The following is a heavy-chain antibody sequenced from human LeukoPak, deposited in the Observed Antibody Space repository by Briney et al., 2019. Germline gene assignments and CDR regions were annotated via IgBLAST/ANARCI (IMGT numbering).Heavy chain of an antibody. CDR1: GFTFSSYG. CDR2: IRYDGSNK. CDR3: AKAAGAYCGGDCSSLDAFDI. V-gene: IGHV3-30*02. Sequence: GGSLRLSCAASGFTFSSYGMQWVRQAPGKGLEWVAFIRYDGSNKYYADSVKGRFTISRDNSKNTLYLQMNSLRAEDTAVYYCAKAAGAYCGGDCSSLDAFDIWGQGTMVTVSP. J-gene: IGHJ3*02. D-gene: IGHD2-21*01.